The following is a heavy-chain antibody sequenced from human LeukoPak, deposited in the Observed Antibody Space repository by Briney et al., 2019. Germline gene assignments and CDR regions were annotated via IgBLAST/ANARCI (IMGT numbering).Heavy chain of an antibody. Sequence: PSETLSLTCTVSGGSISSGGYYWSWIRQHPGKGLEWIGYIYYSGSTYYNPSLKSRVTISVDTSKNQFSLKLSSVTAADTAVYHCARVTAMVLNYFDYWGQGTLVTVSS. CDR2: IYYSGST. V-gene: IGHV4-31*03. J-gene: IGHJ4*02. CDR3: ARVTAMVLNYFDY. CDR1: GGSISSGGYY. D-gene: IGHD5-18*01.